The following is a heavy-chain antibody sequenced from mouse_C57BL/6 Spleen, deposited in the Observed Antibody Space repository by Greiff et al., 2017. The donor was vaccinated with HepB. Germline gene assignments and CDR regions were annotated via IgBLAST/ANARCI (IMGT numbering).Heavy chain of an antibody. D-gene: IGHD4-1*01. CDR1: GFTFSNYW. CDR3: TAMKKLGRFVYAMDY. CDR2: IRLKSDNYAT. Sequence: EVKLVESGGGLVQPGGSMKLSCVASGFTFSNYWMNWVRQSPEKGLEWVAQIRLKSDNYATHYAESVKGRFTISRDDSKSSVYLQMNNLRAEDTGIYYCTAMKKLGRFVYAMDYWGQGTSVTVSS. J-gene: IGHJ4*01. V-gene: IGHV6-3*01.